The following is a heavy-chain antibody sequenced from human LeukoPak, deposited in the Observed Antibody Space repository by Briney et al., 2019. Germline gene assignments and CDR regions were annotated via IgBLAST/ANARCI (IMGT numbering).Heavy chain of an antibody. J-gene: IGHJ4*02. CDR1: GFTFSSYW. V-gene: IGHV3-74*01. CDR3: ARGVVD. Sequence: PGGSLRLSCAASGFTFSSYWMHWVRQAPGKGLVGVSLINCDWSSTIYADSVKGPFTNSRENAKNTLYLQMNSLRAGDTAVYYCARGVVDWGQGTLVTVSS. D-gene: IGHD2-21*01. CDR2: INCDWSST.